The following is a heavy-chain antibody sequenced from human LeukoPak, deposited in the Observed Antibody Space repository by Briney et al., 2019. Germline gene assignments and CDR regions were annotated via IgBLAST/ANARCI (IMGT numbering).Heavy chain of an antibody. CDR3: ARATHLQYFDY. Sequence: QTGGSLRLSCAASGFTFSSYAMHWVRQAPGKGLEWVAVISYDGSNKYYADPAKGRFTISRDNSKNTLYLQMNSLRAEDTAVYYCARATHLQYFDYWGQGTLVTVSS. J-gene: IGHJ4*02. CDR2: ISYDGSNK. CDR1: GFTFSSYA. V-gene: IGHV3-30-3*01.